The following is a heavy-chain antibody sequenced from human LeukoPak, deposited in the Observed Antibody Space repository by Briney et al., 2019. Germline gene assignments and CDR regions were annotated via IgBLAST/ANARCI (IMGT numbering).Heavy chain of an antibody. CDR3: ARGQLLHN. Sequence: SETLPLTCAVYGGSFSGYYWSWIRQPPGKGLEWIGEINHSGSTNYNPSLKSRVTISVDTSKNQFSLKLSSVTAADTAVYYCARGQLLHNWGQGTLVTVSS. CDR2: INHSGST. D-gene: IGHD2-15*01. J-gene: IGHJ4*02. CDR1: GGSFSGYY. V-gene: IGHV4-34*01.